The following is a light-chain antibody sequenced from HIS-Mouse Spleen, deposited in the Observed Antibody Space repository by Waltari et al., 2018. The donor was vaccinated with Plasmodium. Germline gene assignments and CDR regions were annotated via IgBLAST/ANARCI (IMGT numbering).Light chain of an antibody. CDR1: SRDVGGYNY. CDR2: EVS. Sequence: QSALTQSPSASGSPGQSVTIPCTGPSRDVGGYNYVPWYHQHPGKAPKLMIYEVSKRPSGVPDRFSGSKSGNTASLTVSGLQAEDEADYYCSSYAGSNNLVFGGGTKLTVL. V-gene: IGLV2-8*01. CDR3: SSYAGSNNLV. J-gene: IGLJ2*01.